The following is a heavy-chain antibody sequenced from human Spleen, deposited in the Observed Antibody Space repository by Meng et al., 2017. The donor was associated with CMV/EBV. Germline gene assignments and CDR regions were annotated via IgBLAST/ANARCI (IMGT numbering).Heavy chain of an antibody. CDR1: GFTFSPYS. J-gene: IGHJ6*02. V-gene: IGHV3-21*01. D-gene: IGHD2-2*01. Sequence: GGSLRLSCVASGFTFSPYSMNWVRQAPGKGLEWVSCISSSSSYIHYADSVNGRFTISRDNAKNSLYLQMNSLRAEDTAVYYCARSSLDCSSTSCYYYYYYGMDVWGQGTTVTVSS. CDR2: ISSSSSYI. CDR3: ARSSLDCSSTSCYYYYYYGMDV.